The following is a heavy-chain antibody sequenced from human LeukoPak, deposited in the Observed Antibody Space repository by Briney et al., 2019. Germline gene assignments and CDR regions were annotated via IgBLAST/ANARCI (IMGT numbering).Heavy chain of an antibody. J-gene: IGHJ6*02. Sequence: LPGGSLRLSCAASGFTFRSYAMSWVRQAPGKGLEWVSVISGSGGSTSYADSAKGRFAISRDNSKNTLYLQIYSLRAEDTAVYYCARDSETETGWYYYGMDVWGQGTTVTVSS. CDR2: ISGSGGST. D-gene: IGHD2-21*02. CDR1: GFTFRSYA. CDR3: ARDSETETGWYYYGMDV. V-gene: IGHV3-23*01.